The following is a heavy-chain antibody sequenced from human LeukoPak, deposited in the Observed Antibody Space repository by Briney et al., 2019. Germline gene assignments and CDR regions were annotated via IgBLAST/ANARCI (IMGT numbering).Heavy chain of an antibody. D-gene: IGHD2-2*02. CDR1: GGSFSGYY. CDR3: ARGPPRYTNYYYYMDV. CDR2: INHSGST. V-gene: IGHV4-34*01. J-gene: IGHJ6*03. Sequence: SETLCLTCAVYGGSFSGYYWSWIRQPPGKGLEWIGEINHSGSTNYNPSLKSRVTISVDTSKNQFSLKLSSVTAADTAVYYCARGPPRYTNYYYYMDVWGKGTTVTVSS.